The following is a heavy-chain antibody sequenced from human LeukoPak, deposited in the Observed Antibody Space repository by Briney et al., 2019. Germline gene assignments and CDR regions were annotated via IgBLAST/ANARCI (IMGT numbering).Heavy chain of an antibody. CDR1: GGSISSYY. CDR2: IYYSGST. Sequence: SETLSLTCTVSGGSISSYYWSWIRQPPAKGLEWIWYIYYSGSTNYNPSLKSRVTISVYTSKNQFSLNLGSVTAADTAVYYCARGRKYTSGYRVTELGSGYSDYWGQGTLVTASS. CDR3: ARGRKYTSGYRVTELGSGYSDY. V-gene: IGHV4-59*01. J-gene: IGHJ4*02. D-gene: IGHD5-18*01.